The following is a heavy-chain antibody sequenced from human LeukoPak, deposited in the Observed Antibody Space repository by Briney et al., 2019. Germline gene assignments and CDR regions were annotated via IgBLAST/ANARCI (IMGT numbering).Heavy chain of an antibody. Sequence: GASVTASCKASGYTFTSYGISWVRQAPGQGLEWMGWISAYNGNTNYAQKLQGRVTMTTDTSTSTAYMELRSLRSDDTAVYYCARRPSGYDADYWGQGTLVTVSS. V-gene: IGHV1-18*01. CDR1: GYTFTSYG. D-gene: IGHD5-12*01. CDR3: ARRPSGYDADY. J-gene: IGHJ4*02. CDR2: ISAYNGNT.